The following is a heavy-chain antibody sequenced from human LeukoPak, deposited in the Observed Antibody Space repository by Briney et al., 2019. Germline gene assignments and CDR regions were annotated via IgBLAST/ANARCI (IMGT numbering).Heavy chain of an antibody. J-gene: IGHJ4*02. CDR1: GFTFSGSA. CDR3: TRPHSSGYYYYFDY. V-gene: IGHV3-73*01. D-gene: IGHD3-22*01. CDR2: IRSKANSYAT. Sequence: SGGSLKLSCAASGFTFSGSAMHWVRQASGKGLEWVGRIRSKANSYATAYAASVKGRFTISRDDSKNTAYLQMNSLKTEDTAVYYCTRPHSSGYYYYFDYWGQGTLVTVSS.